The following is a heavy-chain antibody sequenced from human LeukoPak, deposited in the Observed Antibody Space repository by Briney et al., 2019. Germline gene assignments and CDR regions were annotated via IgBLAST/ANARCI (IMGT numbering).Heavy chain of an antibody. D-gene: IGHD3-3*01. CDR1: GFTFSSYA. CDR2: ISGSGGST. CDR3: AKDRQRSEWQFDY. Sequence: GGSLRLSCAASGFTFSSYAMSWVRQAPGKGLEWVSAISGSGGSTYYTDSVKGRFTISRDNSKNTLYLQMNSLRAEDTAVYYCAKDRQRSEWQFDYWGQGTLVTVSS. V-gene: IGHV3-23*01. J-gene: IGHJ4*02.